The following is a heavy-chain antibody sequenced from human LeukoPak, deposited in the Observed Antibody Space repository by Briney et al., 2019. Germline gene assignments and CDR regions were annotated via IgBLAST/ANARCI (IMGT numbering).Heavy chain of an antibody. CDR3: AKSRVVAAAHSDS. Sequence: PGGSLGLSCATSGFTFSSYALHWVRQAPGRGLEWVAVMSSDRTERYYADSVKGRFTISRDNSKNTMYLQMNSLTVQDAAVYYCAKSRVVAAAHSDSWGQGTLVAVSP. J-gene: IGHJ4*02. CDR2: MSSDRTER. CDR1: GFTFSSYA. V-gene: IGHV3-30*04. D-gene: IGHD2-15*01.